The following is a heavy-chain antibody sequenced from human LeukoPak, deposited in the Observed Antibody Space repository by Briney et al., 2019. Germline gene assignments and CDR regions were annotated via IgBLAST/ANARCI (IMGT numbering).Heavy chain of an antibody. Sequence: GGSLRLSCTASGFTFSTYWMSWVRQAPGKGLEWVSYISSSGSTIYYADSVKGRFTISRDNAKNSLYLQMNSLRAEDTAVYYCAKDALSGSYVFDYWGQGTLVTVSS. D-gene: IGHD1-26*01. CDR3: AKDALSGSYVFDY. CDR2: ISSSGSTI. J-gene: IGHJ4*02. CDR1: GFTFSTYW. V-gene: IGHV3-48*04.